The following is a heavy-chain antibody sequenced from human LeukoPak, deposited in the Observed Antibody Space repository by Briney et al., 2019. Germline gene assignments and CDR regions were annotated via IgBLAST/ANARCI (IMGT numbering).Heavy chain of an antibody. J-gene: IGHJ4*02. CDR3: ATEIARKEINYYDSSGSDLPVDY. CDR1: GYTFTSYG. CDR2: ISAYNGNT. V-gene: IGHV1-18*01. D-gene: IGHD3-22*01. Sequence: GASVKVSCKASGYTFTSYGISWVRQAPGQGLEWMGWISAYNGNTNYAQKLQGRVTMTRDTSTSTVYMELSSLRSEDTAVYYCATEIARKEINYYDSSGSDLPVDYWGQGTLVTVSS.